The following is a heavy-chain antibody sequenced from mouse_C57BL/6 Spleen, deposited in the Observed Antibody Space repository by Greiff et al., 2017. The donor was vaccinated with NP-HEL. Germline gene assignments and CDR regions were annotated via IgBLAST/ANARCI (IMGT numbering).Heavy chain of an antibody. D-gene: IGHD4-1*01. CDR3: ATNWDVAMDY. Sequence: VKLQESGAELVKPGASVKISCKASGYAFSSYWMNWVKQRPGKGLEWIGQIYPGDGDTNYNGKFKGKATLTADKSSSTAYMQLSSLTSEDSAVYFCATNWDVAMDYWGQGTSVTVSS. CDR2: IYPGDGDT. V-gene: IGHV1-80*01. CDR1: GYAFSSYW. J-gene: IGHJ4*01.